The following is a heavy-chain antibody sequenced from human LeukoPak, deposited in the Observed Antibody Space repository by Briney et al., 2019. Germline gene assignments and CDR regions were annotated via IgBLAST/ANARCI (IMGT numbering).Heavy chain of an antibody. D-gene: IGHD2-21*01. Sequence: PSETLSLTCTVSGGSISSYYWSWIRQPPGKGLEWIGYIYYSGSTNYNPSLKSRVTISVDTSKNQFSLKLSSVTAADTAVYYCARVTHSSIYNWFDPWGQGTLVTVSS. CDR2: IYYSGST. V-gene: IGHV4-59*01. CDR1: GGSISSYY. CDR3: ARVTHSSIYNWFDP. J-gene: IGHJ5*02.